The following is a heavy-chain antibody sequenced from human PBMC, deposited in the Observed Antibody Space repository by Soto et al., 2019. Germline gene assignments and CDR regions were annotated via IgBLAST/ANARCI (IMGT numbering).Heavy chain of an antibody. CDR1: GYTFTSYG. J-gene: IGHJ6*02. CDR2: ISAYNGNT. D-gene: IGHD2-8*01. V-gene: IGHV1-18*01. CDR3: ARDGDCTKGVCYFTFYYGMDV. Sequence: ASVKVSCKASGYTFTSYGISWVRQAPGQGLEWMGWISAYNGNTNYAQKLQGRVTMTTDTSTSTAYMELRSLRSDDTAVYYCARDGDCTKGVCYFTFYYGMDVWGQGTTVPVSS.